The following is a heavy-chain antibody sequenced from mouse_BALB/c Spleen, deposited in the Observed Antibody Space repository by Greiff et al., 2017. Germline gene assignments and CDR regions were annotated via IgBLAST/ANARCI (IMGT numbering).Heavy chain of an antibody. CDR3: ARGYYGSSYYWYFDV. V-gene: IGHV1-14*01. Sequence: EVQLQESGAELVRPGSSVKISCKASGYTFTSYVMHWVKQKPGQGLEWIGYINPYNDGTKYNEKFKGKATLTSDKSSSTAYMELSSLTSEDSAVYYCARGYYGSSYYWYFDVWGAGTTVTVSS. CDR1: GYTFTSYV. J-gene: IGHJ1*01. CDR2: INPYNDGT. D-gene: IGHD1-1*01.